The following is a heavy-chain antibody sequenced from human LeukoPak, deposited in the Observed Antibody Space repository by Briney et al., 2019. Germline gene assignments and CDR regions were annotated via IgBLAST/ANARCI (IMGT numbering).Heavy chain of an antibody. CDR3: VRPRSPASNDGGY. CDR1: GFTFRSYS. V-gene: IGHV3-21*01. Sequence: GGSLRLSCAASGFTFRSYSMHWVRQAPGKGLEWVSCISSTSSYKYYADSVKGRFTISRDNAKNSLYLQLNSLRAEDTALYYCVRPRSPASNDGGYWGQGTLVTVSS. D-gene: IGHD1-1*01. CDR2: ISSTSSYK. J-gene: IGHJ4*02.